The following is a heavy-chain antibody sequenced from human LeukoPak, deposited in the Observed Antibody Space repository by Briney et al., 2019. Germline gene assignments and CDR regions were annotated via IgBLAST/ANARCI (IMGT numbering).Heavy chain of an antibody. CDR1: GGSISSSSYY. CDR2: IYYSGST. J-gene: IGHJ5*02. V-gene: IGHV4-39*01. CDR3: ARLSGSSYYDILTGYYSRWFDP. Sequence: PSETLSLTCTVSGGSISSSSYYWGWIRQPPGKGLEWIGSIYYSGSTYYNPSLKSRVTISVDTSKTQFSLKLSTVTAADTAVYYCARLSGSSYYDILTGYYSRWFDPWGQGTLVTVSS. D-gene: IGHD3-9*01.